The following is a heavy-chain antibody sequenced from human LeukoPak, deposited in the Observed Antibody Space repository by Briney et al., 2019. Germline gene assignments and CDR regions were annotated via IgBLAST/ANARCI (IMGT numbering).Heavy chain of an antibody. CDR2: IKPDGSDK. CDR3: ARVGATHYYYYMDV. Sequence: GGSLRLSCNASGFAFTTKWMSWVRQAPGKGLEWVGYIKPDGSDKYYVDSVRGRFTISRDNAKNSLYLQMNSLRAEDTAVYYCARVGATHYYYYMDVWGKGTTVTVSS. CDR1: GFAFTTKW. D-gene: IGHD1-26*01. J-gene: IGHJ6*03. V-gene: IGHV3-7*04.